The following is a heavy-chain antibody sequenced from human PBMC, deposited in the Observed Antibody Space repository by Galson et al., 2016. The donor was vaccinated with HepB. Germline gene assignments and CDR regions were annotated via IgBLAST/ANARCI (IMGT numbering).Heavy chain of an antibody. D-gene: IGHD1-1*01. CDR1: GHTFSSFY. CDR2: INPSGTST. CDR3: ASDVTTRGRGFDS. J-gene: IGHJ4*02. V-gene: IGHV1-46*01. Sequence: SVKVSCKASGHTFSSFYMNWVRQAPGQGLEWMGFINPSGTSTTYAQKFQGRVSMARETATSTVYRELSSLRSEDTAVYYCASDVTTRGRGFDSWGQGTLVTVSS.